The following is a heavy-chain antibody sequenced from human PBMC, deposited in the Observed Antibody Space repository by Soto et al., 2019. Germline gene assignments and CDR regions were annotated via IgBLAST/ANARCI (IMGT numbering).Heavy chain of an antibody. CDR2: IWYDGSNK. CDR1: GFTFSNYG. D-gene: IGHD2-21*02. Sequence: GWSLRLSCAASGFTFSNYGMHWVRQAPGKGLEWVASIWYDGSNKYYADSVKGRFTISRDNSKNALYLQMNSLRAEDRAVYYCASVVVVTRGFDDWCQGPLVSVSS. CDR3: ASVVVVTRGFDD. J-gene: IGHJ4*02. V-gene: IGHV3-33*01.